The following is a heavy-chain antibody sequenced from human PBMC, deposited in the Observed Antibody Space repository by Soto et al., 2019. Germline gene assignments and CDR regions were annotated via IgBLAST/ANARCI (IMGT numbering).Heavy chain of an antibody. CDR1: GYTFNKYY. Sequence: QVQLVQSGAEVRKPGASVRLSCETSGYTFNKYYIHWVRQAPGQGLEWVGIINLRGGTTESARELRGRDTITGDTYTSTAYMELSNLRSEDTAVYFCARGPDYSDVPLWDYWGQGTLVTVSS. CDR3: ARGPDYSDVPLWDY. V-gene: IGHV1-46*02. D-gene: IGHD4-17*01. CDR2: INLRGGTT. J-gene: IGHJ4*02.